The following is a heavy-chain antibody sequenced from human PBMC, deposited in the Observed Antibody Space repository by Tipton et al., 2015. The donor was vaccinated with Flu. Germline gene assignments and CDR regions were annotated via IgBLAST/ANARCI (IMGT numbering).Heavy chain of an antibody. Sequence: SLRLSCAASGFTFSSYAMSWVRQAPGKGLEWVSAISGSGGSTYYADSVKGRFTIPRDNAKNSLYLQMNSLRAEDTAVYYCARDYYDSSGYYPDAFDIWGQGTMVTVSS. CDR1: GFTFSSYA. J-gene: IGHJ3*02. V-gene: IGHV3-23*01. CDR2: ISGSGGST. D-gene: IGHD3-22*01. CDR3: ARDYYDSSGYYPDAFDI.